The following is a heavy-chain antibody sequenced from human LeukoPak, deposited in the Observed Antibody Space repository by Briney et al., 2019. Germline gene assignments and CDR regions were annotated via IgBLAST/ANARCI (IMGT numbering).Heavy chain of an antibody. J-gene: IGHJ4*02. CDR1: GVSISTYY. CDR3: ARMYSGTSYYFDY. V-gene: IGHV4-59*01. D-gene: IGHD1-26*01. Sequence: KPSETLSLTCSVSGVSISTYYWIWIRQPPAKGLEWMGFFSYSGSTKYNPSLKSRVTMSVDTSKNQFSLKLRSVTAADTAVYYCARMYSGTSYYFDYWGQGTLVTVS. CDR2: FSYSGST.